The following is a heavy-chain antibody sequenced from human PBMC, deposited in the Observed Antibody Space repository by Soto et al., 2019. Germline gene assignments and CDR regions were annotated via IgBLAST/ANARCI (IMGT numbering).Heavy chain of an antibody. J-gene: IGHJ4*02. V-gene: IGHV3-30*18. CDR2: ISFDGSKK. Sequence: GGSLRLSCAASGFSFSSYGMHWVRQAPGKGLEWVTLISFDGSKKYYADSVKGRFTISRDKSKNTLYLQMNSLRAEDTAVYYCVKERYYFDSSGYPLDYWGQGTLVTVSS. D-gene: IGHD3-22*01. CDR1: GFSFSSYG. CDR3: VKERYYFDSSGYPLDY.